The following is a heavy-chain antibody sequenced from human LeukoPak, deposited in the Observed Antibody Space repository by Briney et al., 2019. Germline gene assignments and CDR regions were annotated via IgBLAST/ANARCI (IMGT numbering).Heavy chain of an antibody. Sequence: SQTLSLTCAISGDSVSRNDAGWNWIRQSPWRGLEWLGRIYYRSQWYGDDAPSVKGRITINPDTAKNQFSLQLNSVTPEDTAVYYCARDLTEYSGYLDAFDIWGQGTMVTVSS. V-gene: IGHV6-1*01. J-gene: IGHJ3*02. CDR3: ARDLTEYSGYLDAFDI. CDR1: GDSVSRNDAG. CDR2: IYYRSQWYG. D-gene: IGHD5-12*01.